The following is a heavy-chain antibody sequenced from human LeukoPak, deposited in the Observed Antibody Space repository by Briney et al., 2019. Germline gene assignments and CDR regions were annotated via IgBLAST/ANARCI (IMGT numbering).Heavy chain of an antibody. CDR2: TYYRSKWYN. V-gene: IGHV6-1*01. D-gene: IGHD2-15*01. CDR3: ARLGLGGAFDI. CDR1: GDIVSSNSAV. J-gene: IGHJ3*02. Sequence: SQTLSLTCAISGDIVSSNSAVWNWIRQSPSRGLEWLGRTYYRSKWYNDYAVSVKSRITIKPDTSKNQFSLQLNSATPEDTAVYYCARLGLGGAFDIWGQGTMVTVSS.